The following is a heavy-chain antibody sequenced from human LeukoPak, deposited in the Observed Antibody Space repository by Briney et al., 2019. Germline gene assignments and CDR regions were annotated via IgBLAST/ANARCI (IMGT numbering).Heavy chain of an antibody. CDR2: IIPILSIA. CDR1: GGTFSSYA. J-gene: IGHJ4*02. CDR3: ARVVGATTLDY. Sequence: GSSVKVSCKASGGTFSSYAISWVRQAPGQGLEWMGRIIPILSIANYAQKFQGRVTITADKSTSTAYMELSSLRSEDTAVYYCARVVGATTLDYWGQGTLVTVSS. D-gene: IGHD1-26*01. V-gene: IGHV1-69*04.